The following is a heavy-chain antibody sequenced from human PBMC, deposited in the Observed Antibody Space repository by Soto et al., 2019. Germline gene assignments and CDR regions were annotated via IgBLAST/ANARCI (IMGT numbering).Heavy chain of an antibody. V-gene: IGHV1-69*06. Sequence: QAHLAQSGAEVKKPGSSVTVSCKASGGTFNSYCISWVRQAPGQGLDWMGVIIPLYGTVNYAQKFQGRVSITADKSTSPAYMDLNSLRSDDTAVYYCARVRVIRGVIPSHFGLWGQGTQVTVSS. CDR3: ARVRVIRGVIPSHFGL. CDR1: GGTFNSYC. J-gene: IGHJ4*02. D-gene: IGHD3-10*01. CDR2: IIPLYGTV.